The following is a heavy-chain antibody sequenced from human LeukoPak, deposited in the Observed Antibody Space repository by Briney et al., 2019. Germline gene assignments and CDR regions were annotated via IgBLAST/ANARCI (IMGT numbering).Heavy chain of an antibody. V-gene: IGHV3-48*04. CDR2: ISSSSSSI. CDR3: ARDGYGSGTYVDY. CDR1: GFTFSSYS. J-gene: IGHJ4*02. D-gene: IGHD3-10*01. Sequence: PGGSLRLSCAASGFTFSSYSMKWVRQAPGKGLEWVSYISSSSSSIYYADSVKGRFTISRDNAKNSLYLQMNSLRAEDTAVYYCARDGYGSGTYVDYWGQGTLVTVSS.